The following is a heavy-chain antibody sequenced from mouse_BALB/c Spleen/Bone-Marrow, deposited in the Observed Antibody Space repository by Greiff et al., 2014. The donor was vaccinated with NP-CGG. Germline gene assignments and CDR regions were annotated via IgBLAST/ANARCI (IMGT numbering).Heavy chain of an antibody. J-gene: IGHJ4*01. Sequence: VQLKESGAELVKPGASVKLSCPASGFNIKDTYMHWVKQRPEQGLGWIGRIGPANGNTKYDPKFQGKATITADTSSNTAYLQLSSLTSEDTAVYYCARWEYYAMDYWGQGTSVTVSS. CDR3: ARWEYYAMDY. D-gene: IGHD4-1*01. V-gene: IGHV14-3*02. CDR1: GFNIKDTY. CDR2: IGPANGNT.